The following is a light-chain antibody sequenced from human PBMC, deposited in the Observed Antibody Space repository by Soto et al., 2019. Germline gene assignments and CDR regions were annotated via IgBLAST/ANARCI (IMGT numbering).Light chain of an antibody. Sequence: EIVMTQSPATLSVSPGDRASLSCRASQSVSRNLSWYQQRPGQAPSLLISGASTRATGIAARFSGSGSGREFTLTISSLQSEDSALYYCQQYSNWPTFGQGTRLEIK. CDR2: GAS. V-gene: IGKV3-15*01. CDR1: QSVSRN. J-gene: IGKJ5*01. CDR3: QQYSNWPT.